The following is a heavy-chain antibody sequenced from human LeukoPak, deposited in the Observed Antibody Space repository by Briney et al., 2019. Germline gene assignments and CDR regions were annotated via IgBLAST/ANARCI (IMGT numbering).Heavy chain of an antibody. CDR3: ARRAYCGGDCYLDY. Sequence: GGSLRLSCAASGFIFSGYGMSWVRQAPGKGLEWVSGISGSDGSTYYADSVKGRFTISRDNSKNTLYVQMNNLRADDTAVYYCARRAYCGGDCYLDYWGQGTLVTVSS. CDR2: ISGSDGST. CDR1: GFIFSGYG. J-gene: IGHJ4*02. D-gene: IGHD2-21*02. V-gene: IGHV3-23*01.